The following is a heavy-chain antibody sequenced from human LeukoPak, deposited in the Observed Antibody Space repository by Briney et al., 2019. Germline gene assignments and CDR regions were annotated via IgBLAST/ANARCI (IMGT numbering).Heavy chain of an antibody. V-gene: IGHV4-34*01. J-gene: IGHJ3*02. D-gene: IGHD2-8*02. Sequence: SETLSLTCSFYGGPLSGYYWSWIRHSPGKGLAWIGDINESGSTTYNASLKSRVTISVDTPKNQFSLKLSSVAAADTAVYYCARVPDGGNDAFDIWGQGTMVTVSS. CDR3: ARVPDGGNDAFDI. CDR1: GGPLSGYY. CDR2: INESGST.